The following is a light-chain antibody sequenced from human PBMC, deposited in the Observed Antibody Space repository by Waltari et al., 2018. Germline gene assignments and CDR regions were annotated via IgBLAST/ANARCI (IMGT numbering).Light chain of an antibody. CDR3: QQRSSLPIT. J-gene: IGKJ5*01. Sequence: EIVFTQSPATLSLSPGESATLSCRASQSISSYLAWYQQKPGQAPKLLIYDASNRATGIPARFSGSGSWTDFTLTITSLEPEDFAVYYCQQRSSLPITFGQGTRLDIK. V-gene: IGKV3-11*01. CDR2: DAS. CDR1: QSISSY.